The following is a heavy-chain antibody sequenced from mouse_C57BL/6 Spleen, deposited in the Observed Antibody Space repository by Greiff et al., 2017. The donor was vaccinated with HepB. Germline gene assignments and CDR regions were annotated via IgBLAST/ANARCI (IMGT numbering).Heavy chain of an antibody. Sequence: QVQLKQPGAELVRPGSSVKLSCKASGYTFTSYWMHWVKQRPIQGLEWIGNIDPSDSETHYNQKFKDKATLTVDKSSSTAYMQLSSLTSEDSAVYYCARKTTYSPYAMDYWGQGTSVTVSS. CDR3: ARKTTYSPYAMDY. D-gene: IGHD5-5*01. CDR1: GYTFTSYW. J-gene: IGHJ4*01. CDR2: IDPSDSET. V-gene: IGHV1-52*01.